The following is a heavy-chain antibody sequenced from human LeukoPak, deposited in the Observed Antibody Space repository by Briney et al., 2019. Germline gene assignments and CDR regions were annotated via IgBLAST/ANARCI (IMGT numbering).Heavy chain of an antibody. CDR3: ARDRDPGYSSSWFTFDI. D-gene: IGHD6-13*01. Sequence: NPSETLSLTCTVSDGSISSYYWSWIRQPPGKGLEWIGYLYYSGSTNYNPSLKSRVTMSLDTSKNQFSLKLTSVTAADTAIYYCARDRDPGYSSSWFTFDIWGQGTMVTVSS. V-gene: IGHV4-59*01. CDR1: DGSISSYY. J-gene: IGHJ3*02. CDR2: LYYSGST.